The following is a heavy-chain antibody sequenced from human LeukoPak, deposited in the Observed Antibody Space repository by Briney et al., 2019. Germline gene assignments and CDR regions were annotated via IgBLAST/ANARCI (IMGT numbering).Heavy chain of an antibody. CDR1: GFTSSSYA. V-gene: IGHV3-30-3*01. J-gene: IGHJ4*02. D-gene: IGHD5/OR15-5a*01. CDR3: ARTAVYPPYYFDY. Sequence: GGSLRLSCAASGFTSSSYAMHWVRQAPGKGLEWVAVISYDGSNKYYADSVKGRFTISRDNSKNTLYLQMNSLRAEDTAVYYCARTAVYPPYYFDYWGQGTLVTVSS. CDR2: ISYDGSNK.